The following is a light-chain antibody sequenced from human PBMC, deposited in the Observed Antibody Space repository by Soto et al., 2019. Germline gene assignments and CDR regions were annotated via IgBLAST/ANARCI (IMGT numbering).Light chain of an antibody. V-gene: IGLV1-47*01. Sequence: QSVLTQPPSASGTPGQRVTISCSGRSSNIGTNYVYWYQQLPGTAPKVLIFRNNQRPSGVPDRFSGSKSGTSASLAISGLRSEDEADYYCVAWDDSLSGRVFGGGTKLTVL. CDR2: RNN. CDR3: VAWDDSLSGRV. J-gene: IGLJ2*01. CDR1: SSNIGTNY.